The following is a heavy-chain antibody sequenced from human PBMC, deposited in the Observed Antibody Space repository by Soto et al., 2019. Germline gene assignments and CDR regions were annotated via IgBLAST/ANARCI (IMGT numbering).Heavy chain of an antibody. D-gene: IGHD6-13*01. J-gene: IGHJ2*01. CDR1: GFTFSSYG. V-gene: IGHV3-33*01. Sequence: QVQLVESGGGVVQPGRSLRLSCAASGFTFSSYGMHWVRQAPGKGLEWVAVIWYDGSNKYYADSVKGRFTISRDNSKNTLYLQMNSLRAEDTAVYYCARPRIGAADNLNWYFDLWGRGTLVTVSS. CDR2: IWYDGSNK. CDR3: ARPRIGAADNLNWYFDL.